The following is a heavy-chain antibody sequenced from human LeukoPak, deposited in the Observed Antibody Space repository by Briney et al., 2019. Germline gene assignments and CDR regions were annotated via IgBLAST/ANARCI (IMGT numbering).Heavy chain of an antibody. Sequence: SETLSLTCAVYGGSFSSYYWSWIRQPPGKGLEWIGEINHSGSTNYNPSLKSRVTISVDTSKNQFSLKLSSVTAADTAVYYCARGPTYGAAAGAKRVYYYYYYYMDVWGKGTTVTVSS. CDR1: GGSFSSYY. CDR3: ARGPTYGAAAGAKRVYYYYYYYMDV. V-gene: IGHV4-34*01. J-gene: IGHJ6*03. CDR2: INHSGST. D-gene: IGHD6-13*01.